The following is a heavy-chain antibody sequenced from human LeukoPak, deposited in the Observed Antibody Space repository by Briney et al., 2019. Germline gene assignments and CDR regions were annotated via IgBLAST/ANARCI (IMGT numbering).Heavy chain of an antibody. D-gene: IGHD2-8*01. Sequence: GGALRLSRATSGFTLNNYHMSWVRQAPGKGLEWVAKIEQDGSKKYYVDSVEGRFSISRDNAKNSLYLQMNRLRAEDTAVYYCARDWTNLRVGKTGDQGGQETLLSVSS. V-gene: IGHV3-7*01. CDR2: IEQDGSKK. CDR3: ARDWTNLRVGKTGDQ. CDR1: GFTLNNYH. J-gene: IGHJ4*02.